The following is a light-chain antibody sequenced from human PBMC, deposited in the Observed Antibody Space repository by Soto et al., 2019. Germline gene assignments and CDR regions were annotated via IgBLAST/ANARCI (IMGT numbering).Light chain of an antibody. J-gene: IGLJ3*02. CDR2: NDN. CDR1: SSNIGSNT. CDR3: AAWDDSLNGPV. Sequence: QSVLTQPPSASGTPGQRVTISCSGSSSNIGSNTVNWYQHLPGTAPKLLIYNDNQRPSGVPDRFSGSKSGTSASLAISGLQSEDEADYYCAAWDDSLNGPVFGGGNQLTVL. V-gene: IGLV1-44*01.